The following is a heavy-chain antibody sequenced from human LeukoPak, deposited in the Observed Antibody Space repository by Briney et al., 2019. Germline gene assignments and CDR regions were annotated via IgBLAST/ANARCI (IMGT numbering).Heavy chain of an antibody. V-gene: IGHV3-48*02. CDR2: ISSSSSTI. J-gene: IGHJ6*03. D-gene: IGHD6-19*01. CDR3: AREVRGSSGWYGGLYYYYYMDV. CDR1: GFTFSSYS. Sequence: PGGSLRLSCAASGFTFSSYSTNWVRQAPGKGLEWVSYISSSSSTIYYADSVKGRFTISRDNAKNSLYLQMNSLRDEDTAVYYCAREVRGSSGWYGGLYYYYYMDVWGKGTTVTVSS.